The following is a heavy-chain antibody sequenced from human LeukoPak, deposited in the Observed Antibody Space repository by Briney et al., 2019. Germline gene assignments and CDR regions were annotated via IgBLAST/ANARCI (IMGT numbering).Heavy chain of an antibody. Sequence: GGSLRLSCAVSGITLSNYGMSWVRQAPGKGLEWVSHISSSDSSIYYADSLQGRFTISRDNAKKSLYLQMESLRAEDTAVYYCARVLSTGWLYFDYWGQGTLVTVSS. CDR3: ARVLSTGWLYFDY. CDR2: ISSSDSSI. J-gene: IGHJ4*02. V-gene: IGHV3-48*04. D-gene: IGHD6-19*01. CDR1: GITLSNYG.